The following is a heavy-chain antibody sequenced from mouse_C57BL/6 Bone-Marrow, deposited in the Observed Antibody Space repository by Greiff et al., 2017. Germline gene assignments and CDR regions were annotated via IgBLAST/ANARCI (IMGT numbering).Heavy chain of an antibody. D-gene: IGHD2-2*01. V-gene: IGHV5-16*01. CDR2: INYDGSST. CDR1: GFTFGDYY. Sequence: EVKLMESEGGLVQPGSSMKLSCTASGFTFGDYYMAWVRQVPEKGLEWVANINYDGSSTYYLDSLKSRFIISRDNAKNILYLQMSSLKSEDTATYYCARDGYDGNYFDYWGQGTTLTVSS. J-gene: IGHJ2*01. CDR3: ARDGYDGNYFDY.